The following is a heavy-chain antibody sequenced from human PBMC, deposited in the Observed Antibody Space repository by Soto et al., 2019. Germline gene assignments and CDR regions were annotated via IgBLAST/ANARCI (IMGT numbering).Heavy chain of an antibody. CDR1: GFTFSSYA. CDR3: AQTGIVATSGFDY. CDR2: ISGSGGST. D-gene: IGHD5-12*01. J-gene: IGHJ4*02. V-gene: IGHV3-23*01. Sequence: EVPLLESGGGLVQPGGSLRLSCAASGFTFSSYAMSWVRQAPGKGLEWVSAISGSGGSTYYADSVKGRFTISRDNSKNTLYLQMNSLRAEDTAVYYCAQTGIVATSGFDYWGQGTLVTVSS.